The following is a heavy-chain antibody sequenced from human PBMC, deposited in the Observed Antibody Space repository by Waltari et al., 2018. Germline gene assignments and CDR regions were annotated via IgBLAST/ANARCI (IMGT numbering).Heavy chain of an antibody. Sequence: QVQLQQWGAGLLKPSETLSLTCAVDGGSFSGYYWSWIRQPPGKGLEWVGEINHSGSTNYYPFLKSRVTLSVDTSKNQFSLKLSSVTAADTAVYYCSRLAARRYFDLWGRGTLVTVSS. CDR3: SRLAARRYFDL. J-gene: IGHJ2*01. CDR1: GGSFSGYY. D-gene: IGHD6-6*01. CDR2: INHSGST. V-gene: IGHV4-34*01.